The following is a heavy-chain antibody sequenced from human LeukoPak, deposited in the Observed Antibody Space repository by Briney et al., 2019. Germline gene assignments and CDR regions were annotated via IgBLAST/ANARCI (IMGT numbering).Heavy chain of an antibody. Sequence: GGSLRLSCAASRFTFSSYAMSWVRQAPGKGLEWVSAISGGGAGTYYADSVKGRFTISRDNSKNTLYLQMYSLRAEDTAVYYCARLPAAINGYFDPWGQGTLVTVSS. V-gene: IGHV3-23*01. D-gene: IGHD2-2*01. CDR3: ARLPAAINGYFDP. CDR1: RFTFSSYA. CDR2: ISGGGAGT. J-gene: IGHJ5*02.